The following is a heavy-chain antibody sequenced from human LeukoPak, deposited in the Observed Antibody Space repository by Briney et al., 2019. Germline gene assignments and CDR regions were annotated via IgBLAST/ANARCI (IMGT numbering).Heavy chain of an antibody. Sequence: GGSLRLSCAASEFTFSNYAMSWVRQAPGKGLEWVSVISGSGATTDHADSVMGRFTISRDNSKNTLYLQLDSLRADDTAVYFCAKGLWGAYYYGMDVWGQGTTVTVSS. CDR1: EFTFSNYA. CDR2: ISGSGATT. V-gene: IGHV3-23*01. J-gene: IGHJ6*02. D-gene: IGHD3-16*01. CDR3: AKGLWGAYYYGMDV.